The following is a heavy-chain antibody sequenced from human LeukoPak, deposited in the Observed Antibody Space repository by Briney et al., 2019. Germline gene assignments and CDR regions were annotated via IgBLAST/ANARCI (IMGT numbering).Heavy chain of an antibody. CDR2: MNPNSGNT. D-gene: IGHD6-13*01. J-gene: IGHJ4*02. CDR1: GYTFTSYD. V-gene: IGHV1-8*01. Sequence: GASVKVSCKASGYTFTSYDINWVRQATGQGLEWMGWMNPNSGNTGYAQKFQGRVTMTRNTAISTAYMELSSLRSEDTAVYCCARLPLPSEIAHWGQGTLVTVSS. CDR3: ARLPLPSEIAH.